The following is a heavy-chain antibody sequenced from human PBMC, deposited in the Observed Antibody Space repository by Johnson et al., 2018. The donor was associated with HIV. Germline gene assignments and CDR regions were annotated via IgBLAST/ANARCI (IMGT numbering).Heavy chain of an antibody. V-gene: IGHV3-7*01. CDR2: INQDGSEK. CDR1: QFMFSRYW. J-gene: IGHJ3*02. D-gene: IGHD1-1*01. Sequence: VQLVESGGCLVQPGGSLRLSCAASQFMFSRYWMTWVRQAPGKGLEWVANINQDGSEKHYVDSVKGRFTISRDNAKNSLSLQMDSLRAEDTAVYDCARDLDWVDGFYILGQGTMVSVSS. CDR3: ARDLDWVDGFYI.